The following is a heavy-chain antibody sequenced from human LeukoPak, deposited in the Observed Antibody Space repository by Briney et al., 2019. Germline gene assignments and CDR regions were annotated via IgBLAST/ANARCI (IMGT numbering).Heavy chain of an antibody. CDR3: ARDREYLYYYYGMDV. CDR1: GYTFTGYY. V-gene: IGHV1-2*02. CDR2: INPNSGGT. Sequence: ASVKVSCKASGYTFTGYYMHWVRQAPGQGLEWMGWINPNSGGTNYAQKFQGRVTMTRDTSISTAYMELSRLRSGDTAVYYCARDREYLYYYYGMDVWGQGTTVTVSS. J-gene: IGHJ6*02. D-gene: IGHD2/OR15-2a*01.